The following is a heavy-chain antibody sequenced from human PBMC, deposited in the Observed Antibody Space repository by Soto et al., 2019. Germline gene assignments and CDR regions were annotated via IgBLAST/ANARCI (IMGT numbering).Heavy chain of an antibody. Sequence: SQTLSLTCAISGDSVSSNSAAWNWIRQSPSRGLEWLGKTYYRSKWYNDYSVSVKGRITINPDTSKNHFSLHLTSVTPEDTAVYYCARGTDYEGTPYYVDWFVPWGQGTLVTVSS. CDR3: ARGTDYEGTPYYVDWFVP. CDR2: TYYRSKWYN. V-gene: IGHV6-1*01. CDR1: GDSVSSNSAA. D-gene: IGHD3-10*02. J-gene: IGHJ5*02.